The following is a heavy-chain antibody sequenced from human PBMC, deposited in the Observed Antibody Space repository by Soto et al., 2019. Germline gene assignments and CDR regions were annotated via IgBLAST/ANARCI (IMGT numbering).Heavy chain of an antibody. D-gene: IGHD3-22*01. Sequence: PSETLSLTCTVSGGSISSGGYYWSWIRQHPGKGLEWIGYIYYSGSTYYNPSLKSRVTISVDTSKNQFSLKLTSVTAADTAVYYCARVASSGYYDFDYWGQGTLVTV. CDR1: GGSISSGGYY. CDR3: ARVASSGYYDFDY. CDR2: IYYSGST. J-gene: IGHJ4*02. V-gene: IGHV4-31*03.